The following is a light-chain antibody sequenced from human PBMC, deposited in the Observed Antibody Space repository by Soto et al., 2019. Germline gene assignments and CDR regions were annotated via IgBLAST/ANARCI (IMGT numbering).Light chain of an antibody. J-gene: IGLJ2*01. CDR1: NSNIGKNY. V-gene: IGLV1-51*01. CDR3: ATWDSSLTSVV. CDR2: DND. Sequence: QSVLTQPPSVSAAPGQKVTISCSGSNSNIGKNYVSWYQQLPGTAPRRLMYDNDKRPSGIPDRFSGFKSGASATLCITGLQTGDEADDYCATWDSSLTSVVFGGGTKATVL.